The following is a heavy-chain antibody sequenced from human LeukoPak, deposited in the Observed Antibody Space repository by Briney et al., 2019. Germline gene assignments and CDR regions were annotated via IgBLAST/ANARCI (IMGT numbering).Heavy chain of an antibody. CDR3: ARDGPHIVATKYNWFDP. CDR2: ISSSSSYI. D-gene: IGHD5-12*01. V-gene: IGHV3-21*01. Sequence: GGSLRLSCAASGFTFSSYSMNWVRQAPGKGLEWVSSISSSSSYIYYADSVKGRFTISRDNAKNSPYLQMNSLRAEDTAVYYCARDGPHIVATKYNWFDPWGQGTLVTVSS. CDR1: GFTFSSYS. J-gene: IGHJ5*02.